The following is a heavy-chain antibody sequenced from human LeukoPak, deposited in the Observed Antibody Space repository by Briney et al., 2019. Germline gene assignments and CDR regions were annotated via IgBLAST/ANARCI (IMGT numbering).Heavy chain of an antibody. D-gene: IGHD3-3*01. CDR2: ISAYNGNT. CDR1: GYTFTSYG. Sequence: ASVTVSCTASGYTFTSYGISWVRQAPGQGLEWMGWISAYNGNTNYAQKLQGRVTMTTDTSTSTAYMELRSLRSDDTAVYYCASIFFGGRFDPWGQGTLVTVSS. J-gene: IGHJ5*02. CDR3: ASIFFGGRFDP. V-gene: IGHV1-18*01.